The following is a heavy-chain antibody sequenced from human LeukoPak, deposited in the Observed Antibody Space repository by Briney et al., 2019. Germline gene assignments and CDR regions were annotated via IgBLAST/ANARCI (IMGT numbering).Heavy chain of an antibody. CDR2: ISGGGDDT. J-gene: IGHJ4*02. D-gene: IGHD3-22*01. Sequence: GGSLRLSCAVSGFIFSSSAMSWVRQAPGKGLEWVSAISGGGDDTSYADSVKGRFTISRDNSKNTLYLQMNSLRAEDTAVYYCARGGQLVPNYYDSSPIDYWGQGTLVTVSS. CDR3: ARGGQLVPNYYDSSPIDY. V-gene: IGHV3-23*01. CDR1: GFIFSSSA.